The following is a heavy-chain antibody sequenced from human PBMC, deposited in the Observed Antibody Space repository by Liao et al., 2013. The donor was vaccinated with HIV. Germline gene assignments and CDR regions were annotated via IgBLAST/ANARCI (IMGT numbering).Heavy chain of an antibody. J-gene: IGHJ4*02. D-gene: IGHD3-22*01. V-gene: IGHV4-39*02. CDR3: AREEYYDSSGFDY. CDR1: GGSLSSSSHY. Sequence: QVQLQESGPGLVKPSETLSLTCTVSGGSLSSSSHYWGWMRQPPGKGLEWIGHVYFSGSTYYNPSLKSRVTISVDTSKNQFSLQLSSVTAADTAVYYCAREEYYDSSGFDYWGQGTLVTVSS. CDR2: VYFSGST.